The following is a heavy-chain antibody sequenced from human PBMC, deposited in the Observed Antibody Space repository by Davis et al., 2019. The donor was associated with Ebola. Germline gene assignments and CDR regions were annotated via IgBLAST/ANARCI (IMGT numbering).Heavy chain of an antibody. Sequence: PSETLSLTCTVSGDSISDYYWSWIRQPAGKGLEWIGCIYISGSNSSNPSLKSRVARSVDTSKNQFSLKLTSVTAADTAVYYCARESRRVSGFDTWGRGIMVTVSS. V-gene: IGHV4-4*07. J-gene: IGHJ4*02. D-gene: IGHD6-19*01. CDR2: IYISGSN. CDR3: ARESRRVSGFDT. CDR1: GDSISDYY.